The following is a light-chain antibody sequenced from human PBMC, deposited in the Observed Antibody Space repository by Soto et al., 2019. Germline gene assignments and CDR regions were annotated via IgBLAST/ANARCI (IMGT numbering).Light chain of an antibody. CDR2: GAS. J-gene: IGKJ5*01. CDR3: QQDGTSPPIT. V-gene: IGKV3-20*01. CDR1: QSVSSNF. Sequence: EIVLTQSPGTLSLSPGERATLSCRASQSVSSNFLAWYQQKPGQAPRLLIHGASSRATGIPDRFSASGSGTDFTLSISRLQPEDFAVYYCQQDGTSPPITFGQGTRLEIK.